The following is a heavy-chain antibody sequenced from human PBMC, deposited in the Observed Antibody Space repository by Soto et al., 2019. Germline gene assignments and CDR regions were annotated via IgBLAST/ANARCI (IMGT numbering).Heavy chain of an antibody. CDR3: VRAHGSSWSSNRYAFYI. J-gene: IGHJ3*02. CDR2: ISYGGTT. Sequence: QMQLQESGPGLVKPSETLSLTCTVSGGSISSSPYYWGWIRQPPGKGLEWIGSISYGGTTFSNPSLQSRVAISIDTSKNHFSLKLTSVTAADTAMFYCVRAHGSSWSSNRYAFYIWGQGTMVTVSS. CDR1: GGSISSSPYY. D-gene: IGHD6-13*01. V-gene: IGHV4-39*02.